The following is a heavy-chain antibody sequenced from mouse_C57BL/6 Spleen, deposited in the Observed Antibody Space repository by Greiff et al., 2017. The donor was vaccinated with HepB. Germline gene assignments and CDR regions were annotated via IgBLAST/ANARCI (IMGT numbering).Heavy chain of an antibody. D-gene: IGHD1-1*01. J-gene: IGHJ4*01. CDR3: ARITTVEDAMDY. Sequence: EVKLQQSGPELVKPGASVKISCKASGYTFTDYYMNWVKQSHGKSLEWIGDINPNNGGTSYNQKFKGKATLTVDKSSSTAYMELRSLTSEDSAVYYCARITTVEDAMDYWGQGTSVTVSS. V-gene: IGHV1-26*01. CDR2: INPNNGGT. CDR1: GYTFTDYY.